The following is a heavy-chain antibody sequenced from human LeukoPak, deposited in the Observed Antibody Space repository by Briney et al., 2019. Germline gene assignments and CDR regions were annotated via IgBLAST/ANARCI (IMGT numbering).Heavy chain of an antibody. V-gene: IGHV3-23*01. CDR1: GFTFSSFA. Sequence: SGGSLRLSCAASGFTFSSFAMTWVRQAPGAGLEWVSAISASGNSTYYADSVTGRFTISRDNSKNTLYLQMNSLRAEDTAVYYCAVYDPFDYWGQGTLVTVSS. J-gene: IGHJ4*02. D-gene: IGHD5/OR15-5a*01. CDR2: ISASGNST. CDR3: AVYDPFDY.